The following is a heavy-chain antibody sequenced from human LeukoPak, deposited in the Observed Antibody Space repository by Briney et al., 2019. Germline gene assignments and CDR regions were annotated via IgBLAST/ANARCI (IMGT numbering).Heavy chain of an antibody. CDR1: EFTFSTYS. Sequence: SPGGSLRLSCAASEFTFSTYSMNWVRQTPGKVLEWVSSISSSSSYIYYADSVKGRFTISRDNAKNSLYLQMNSLRAEDTAIYYCAKSGGYGLIDYWGQGTLVTVSS. V-gene: IGHV3-21*01. CDR3: AKSGGYGLIDY. CDR2: ISSSSSYI. D-gene: IGHD1-26*01. J-gene: IGHJ4*02.